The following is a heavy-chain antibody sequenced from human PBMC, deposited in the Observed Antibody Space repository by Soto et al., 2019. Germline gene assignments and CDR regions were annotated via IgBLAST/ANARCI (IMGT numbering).Heavy chain of an antibody. Sequence: GAXVKVSCKASGYTFTSYDINWVRQATGQGLEWMGWMNPNSGNTGYAQKFQGRVTMTRNTSISTAYMELSSLRSEDTAVYYCARARLRVTTLLVYWGQGTLVTVSS. J-gene: IGHJ4*02. CDR2: MNPNSGNT. D-gene: IGHD4-17*01. V-gene: IGHV1-8*01. CDR3: ARARLRVTTLLVY. CDR1: GYTFTSYD.